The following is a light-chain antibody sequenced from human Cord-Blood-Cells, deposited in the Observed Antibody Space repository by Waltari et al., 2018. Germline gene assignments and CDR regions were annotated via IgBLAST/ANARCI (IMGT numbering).Light chain of an antibody. CDR1: QSISSW. CDR3: QQYNSYPGT. CDR2: KAS. J-gene: IGKJ4*01. V-gene: IGKV1-5*03. Sequence: DIQMTQSPSTLSASVGDRVTITCRASQSISSWLAWYQQKPGKAPKLLIYKASSLESGFPSRFSGSGSGTEFTLTISSLQPDDFATYYCQQYNSYPGTFGGGTKVEIK.